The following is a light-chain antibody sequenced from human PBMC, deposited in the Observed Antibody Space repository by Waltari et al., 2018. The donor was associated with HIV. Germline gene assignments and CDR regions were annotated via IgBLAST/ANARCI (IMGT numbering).Light chain of an antibody. J-gene: IGKJ2*01. CDR1: QRISTW. CDR2: TAS. CDR3: QQYTNYSPYT. Sequence: DIQMTQSPSTLSASVGDRVTITCRASQRISTWLAWYQQKPGKAPKLLIYTASTLDRGVPSRFSGSGSGTRFTLTISSLQPDDSATYYCQQYTNYSPYTFGQGTKLEIK. V-gene: IGKV1-5*03.